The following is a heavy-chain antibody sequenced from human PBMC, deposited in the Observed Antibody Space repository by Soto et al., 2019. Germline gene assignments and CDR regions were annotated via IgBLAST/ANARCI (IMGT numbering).Heavy chain of an antibody. CDR3: AREAIVDIVVVVAAKDY. D-gene: IGHD2-15*01. CDR2: ISAYNGNT. CDR1: GYTFTSYG. Sequence: QVQLVQSGAEVKKPGASVKVSCKASGYTFTSYGISWVRQAPGQGLEWMGWISAYNGNTNYAQKLQGRVTMTTDTSTSTAYMELRSLRADDTAVYYCAREAIVDIVVVVAAKDYWGQGTLVTGSS. V-gene: IGHV1-18*01. J-gene: IGHJ4*02.